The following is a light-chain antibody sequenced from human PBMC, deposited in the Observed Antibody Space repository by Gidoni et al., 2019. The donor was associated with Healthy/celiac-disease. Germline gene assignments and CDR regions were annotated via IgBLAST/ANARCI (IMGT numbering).Light chain of an antibody. CDR3: QQYNNWPRYS. CDR2: GSS. CDR1: QSVSSI. Sequence: EIAMTQSPATLSVSHGVRATLSCSASQSVSSILAWYQQKPGQAPSLLIYGSSTRATRIPARYSDSGSVTEFTLTISSLQFEDFAVSSCQQYNNWPRYSFGQGTKLEIK. V-gene: IGKV3-15*01. J-gene: IGKJ2*03.